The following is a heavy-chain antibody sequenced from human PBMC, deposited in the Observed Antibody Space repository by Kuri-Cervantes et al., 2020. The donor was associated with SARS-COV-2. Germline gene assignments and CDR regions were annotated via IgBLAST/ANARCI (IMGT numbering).Heavy chain of an antibody. Sequence: CTLSGVSISSYNWSWIRQPPGKGLEWIGYIYYSGSTNYNPSLKSRVTISVDTSKNQFPLKLSSVTAADTAVYYCARLGRYCSSTSCYPNWFDPWGQGTLVTVSS. J-gene: IGHJ5*02. CDR1: GVSISSYN. V-gene: IGHV4-59*01. D-gene: IGHD2-2*01. CDR2: IYYSGST. CDR3: ARLGRYCSSTSCYPNWFDP.